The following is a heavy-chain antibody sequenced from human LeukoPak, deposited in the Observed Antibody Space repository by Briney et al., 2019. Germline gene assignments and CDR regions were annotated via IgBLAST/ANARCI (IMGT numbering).Heavy chain of an antibody. CDR2: ISAYNGNT. CDR1: GYTFTSYG. J-gene: IGHJ1*01. V-gene: IGHV1-18*01. D-gene: IGHD2-2*02. Sequence: ASVKVSCKASGYTFTSYGISWVRQAPGQGLEWMGWISAYNGNTNYAQKLQGRVTMTTDTSTSTAYMELRSLRSDDTAMYYCARSADCSSTSCYKLGYFQHWGQGTLVTVSS. CDR3: ARSADCSSTSCYKLGYFQH.